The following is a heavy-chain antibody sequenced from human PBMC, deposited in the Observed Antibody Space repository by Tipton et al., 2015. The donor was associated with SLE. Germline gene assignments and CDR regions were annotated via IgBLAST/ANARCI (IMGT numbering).Heavy chain of an antibody. J-gene: IGHJ3*02. V-gene: IGHV1-69*13. Sequence: QLVQSGPEVKKPGASVKVSCKASGYTFTSYGISWVRQAPGQGLEWMGGIIPIFGTANYAQKFQGRVTITADESTSTAYMELSSLRSEDTAVYYCARPGPYMIDDAFDIWGQGTMVTVSS. D-gene: IGHD3-22*01. CDR1: GYTFTSYG. CDR3: ARPGPYMIDDAFDI. CDR2: IIPIFGTA.